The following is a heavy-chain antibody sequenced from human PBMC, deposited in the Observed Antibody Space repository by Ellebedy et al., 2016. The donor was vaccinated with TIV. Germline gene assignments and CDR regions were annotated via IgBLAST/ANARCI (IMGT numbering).Heavy chain of an antibody. V-gene: IGHV4-34*01. CDR3: ARSEGYAMDV. CDR2: INRSGST. Sequence: SETLSLTXAVYGGSFSGYFWSWIRQPPGKGLEWIGEINRSGSTNYSPSLKSRVTISVDTSKNHFSLKLSSVTAADTAVYYCARSEGYAMDVWGQGTTVTVSS. J-gene: IGHJ6*02. CDR1: GGSFSGYF.